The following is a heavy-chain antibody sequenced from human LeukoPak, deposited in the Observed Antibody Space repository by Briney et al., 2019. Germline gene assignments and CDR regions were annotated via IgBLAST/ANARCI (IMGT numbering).Heavy chain of an antibody. D-gene: IGHD5-18*01. CDR2: INHSGST. V-gene: IGHV4-34*01. Sequence: SETLSLTCAVYGGSFSGYYWSWIRQPPGKGLEWIGEINHSGSTNYNPSLKSRVTISVDTSKNQFSLKLSSVTAADTAVYYCARIPRGYSYGSYYFDSWGQGTLVTVSS. CDR1: GGSFSGYY. J-gene: IGHJ4*02. CDR3: ARIPRGYSYGSYYFDS.